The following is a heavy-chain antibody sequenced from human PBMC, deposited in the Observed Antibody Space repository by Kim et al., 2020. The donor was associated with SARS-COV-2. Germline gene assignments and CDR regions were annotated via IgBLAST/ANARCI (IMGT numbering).Heavy chain of an antibody. CDR3: ARRATTVTTWWFDP. D-gene: IGHD4-17*01. Sequence: SPTFQGQVTISADKSISTAYLQWSSLKAWDTAMYYCARRATTVTTWWFDPWGQGTLVTVSS. V-gene: IGHV5-51*01. J-gene: IGHJ5*02.